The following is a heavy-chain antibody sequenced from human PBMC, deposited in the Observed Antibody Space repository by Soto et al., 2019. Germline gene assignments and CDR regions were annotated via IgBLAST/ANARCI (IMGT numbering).Heavy chain of an antibody. CDR1: GITFDDYA. V-gene: IGHV3-9*01. J-gene: IGHJ6*02. Sequence: EMQLVESGGGLVQPGRSLRLSCAASGITFDDYAMHWVRQAPGKGLEWVAVISGNSGSLGYADSVKGRFTISRDNAKNSLYLQMNRLRAEDTALYYCAKDRYSSSAYYYYGMDAWGQGTTVTVSS. D-gene: IGHD6-6*01. CDR3: AKDRYSSSAYYYYGMDA. CDR2: ISGNSGSL.